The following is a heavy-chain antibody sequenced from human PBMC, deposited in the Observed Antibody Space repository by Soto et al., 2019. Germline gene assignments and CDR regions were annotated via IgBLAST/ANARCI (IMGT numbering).Heavy chain of an antibody. V-gene: IGHV4-31*03. CDR2: ISYGGST. CDR1: GGSINSGGYC. J-gene: IGHJ6*02. D-gene: IGHD4-17*01. Sequence: SETLSLTCTVSGGSINSGGYCWSWIRQHPGKGLDWIGCISYGGSTSYNPSLKSRVTISVDTSKNQFSLKLSSVTAADTAVYYCARGNLDYVTGMDVWGQGTTVTVSS. CDR3: ARGNLDYVTGMDV.